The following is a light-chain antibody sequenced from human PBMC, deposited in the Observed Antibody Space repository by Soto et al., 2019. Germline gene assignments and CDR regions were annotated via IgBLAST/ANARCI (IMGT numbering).Light chain of an antibody. CDR1: QSVNNNY. CDR2: GAS. CDR3: QQYGSSPVT. V-gene: IGKV3-20*01. J-gene: IGKJ2*01. Sequence: EIVLTQSPGTLSLSPGERATLSCRASQSVNNNYLAWYQQKPGQAPRLLIYGASSRATDVPDRFSGSGSGTDFTLTISRLEPEDFTVYYCQQYGSSPVTFGQGTKLEIK.